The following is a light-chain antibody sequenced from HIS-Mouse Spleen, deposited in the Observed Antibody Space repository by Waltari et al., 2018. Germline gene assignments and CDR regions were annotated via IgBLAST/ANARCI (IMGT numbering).Light chain of an antibody. J-gene: IGLJ2*01. CDR1: SSDVGGYNH. CDR3: SSYTSSSTLV. V-gene: IGLV2-14*03. Sequence: QSALTQPAPVSGSPGQSIPISCTGTSSDVGGYNHVPWYQQHPGKAPKRMIYDVSNRPSGVSNRFSGSKSGNTASLTISGLQAEDEADYYCSSYTSSSTLVFGGGTKLTVL. CDR2: DVS.